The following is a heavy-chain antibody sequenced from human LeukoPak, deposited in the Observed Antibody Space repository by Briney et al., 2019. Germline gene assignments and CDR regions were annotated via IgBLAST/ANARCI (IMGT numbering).Heavy chain of an antibody. CDR2: MNPNSGNT. D-gene: IGHD3-9*01. CDR3: ARRYYDILTGYYEVDY. V-gene: IGHV1-8*01. Sequence: ASVKVSCKASGYTFTSYDINWVRQATGQGLEWMGWMNPNSGNTGYAQKFRGRVTMTRNTSISTAYMELSSLRSEDTAVYYCARRYYDILTGYYEVDYWGQGTLVTVSS. CDR1: GYTFTSYD. J-gene: IGHJ4*02.